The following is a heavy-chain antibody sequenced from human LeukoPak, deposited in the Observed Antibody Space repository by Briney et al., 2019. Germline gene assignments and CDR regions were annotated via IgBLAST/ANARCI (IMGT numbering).Heavy chain of an antibody. V-gene: IGHV3-21*01. D-gene: IGHD4-11*01. Sequence: GGSLRLSCAASGFTFSSYSMNWVRQAPGKGLEWVPSISSSSSYIYYADSVKGRFTISRDNAKNSLHLQMNSLRAEDTAVYYCARDMRDYMDYYYSSMDVWGKGTTVTVSS. CDR1: GFTFSSYS. J-gene: IGHJ6*03. CDR2: ISSSSSYI. CDR3: ARDMRDYMDYYYSSMDV.